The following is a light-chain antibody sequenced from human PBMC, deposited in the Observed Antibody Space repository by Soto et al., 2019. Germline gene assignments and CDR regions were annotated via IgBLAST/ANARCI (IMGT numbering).Light chain of an antibody. V-gene: IGKV3-15*01. Sequence: EIVMTQSPATLSVSPGERATLSCRASQSVGSNLAWYQQKPGQAPRLLIYGASTRATGIPARFSGSGSGTEFTLTISSLQSEDFAIYVCQQYNNWPPDRTFGQGTKVEIK. J-gene: IGKJ1*01. CDR2: GAS. CDR3: QQYNNWPPDRT. CDR1: QSVGSN.